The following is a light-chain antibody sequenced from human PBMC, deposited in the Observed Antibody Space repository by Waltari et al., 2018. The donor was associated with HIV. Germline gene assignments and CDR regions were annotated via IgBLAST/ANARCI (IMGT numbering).Light chain of an antibody. Sequence: QSALTQPASVSGSPGQSITISCTGANTDIGLYNLVSWYRQHPDKSPQLVIYGVNTRPSGGSDRFSGSKSGNTASLTISSLQAEDEADYYGSSYTNSDSLLFGGGTKLTVL. J-gene: IGLJ2*01. CDR3: SSYTNSDSLL. CDR1: NTDIGLYNL. V-gene: IGLV2-14*01. CDR2: GVN.